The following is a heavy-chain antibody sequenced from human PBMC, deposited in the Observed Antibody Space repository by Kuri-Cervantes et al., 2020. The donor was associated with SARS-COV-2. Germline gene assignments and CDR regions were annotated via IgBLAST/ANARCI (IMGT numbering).Heavy chain of an antibody. D-gene: IGHD6-19*01. CDR3: ARSRIAVADWYFDL. CDR2: INHSGST. Sequence: SETLSLTCAVFGGSFSGYYWSWIRQSPGKGLEWIGKINHSGSTNYNPSLSNRVTISVDMSKNQFSLRLSSVTAADTAMYYCARSRIAVADWYFDLWGRGTLVTVSS. V-gene: IGHV4-34*01. J-gene: IGHJ2*01. CDR1: GGSFSGYY.